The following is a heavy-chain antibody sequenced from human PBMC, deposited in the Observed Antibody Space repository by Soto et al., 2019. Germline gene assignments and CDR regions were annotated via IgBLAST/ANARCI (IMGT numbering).Heavy chain of an antibody. D-gene: IGHD2-2*01. Sequence: GESLKISCKGSGYSFTSYWISWVRQMPGKGLEWMGRIDPSDSYTNYSPPFQGHVTISADKSISTAYLQWSSLKASDTAMYYCARPNREISAATPGWFDPWGQGTLVTVSS. J-gene: IGHJ5*02. CDR1: GYSFTSYW. CDR2: IDPSDSYT. CDR3: ARPNREISAATPGWFDP. V-gene: IGHV5-10-1*01.